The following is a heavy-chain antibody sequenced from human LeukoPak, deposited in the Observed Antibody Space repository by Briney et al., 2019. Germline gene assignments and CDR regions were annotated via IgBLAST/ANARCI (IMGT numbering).Heavy chain of an antibody. CDR2: IYTSGST. D-gene: IGHD6-25*01. CDR3: ARHGSDGWFDP. J-gene: IGHJ5*02. CDR1: GGSISSYY. V-gene: IGHV4-4*09. Sequence: SETLSLTCTVSGGSISSYYWSWIRQPPGKGLEWIGYIYTSGSTNYNPSLKSRVTISVDTSKNQFSLKLSSVTAADTAVYYCARHGSDGWFDPWGQGTLVTVFS.